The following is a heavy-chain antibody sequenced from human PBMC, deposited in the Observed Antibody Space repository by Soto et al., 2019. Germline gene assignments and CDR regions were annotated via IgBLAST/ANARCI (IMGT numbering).Heavy chain of an antibody. CDR2: IRYDGSNK. V-gene: IGHV3-30*02. CDR1: GFTFSSYA. D-gene: IGHD3-3*01. J-gene: IGHJ5*02. Sequence: GGSLRLSCAASGFTFSSYAMPWVRQAPGKGLEWVSVIRYDGSNKYYADSVKGRFTISRDNSKNTLYLQMTSLRAEDTAVYYCAKDLARRSGYPGSWGQGTLVTVSS. CDR3: AKDLARRSGYPGS.